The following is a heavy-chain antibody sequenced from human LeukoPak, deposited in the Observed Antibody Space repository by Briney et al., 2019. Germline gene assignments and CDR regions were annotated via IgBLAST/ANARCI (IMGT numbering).Heavy chain of an antibody. J-gene: IGHJ3*02. CDR3: ARSRSYSAYDAFDM. CDR1: GYTFTNYW. Sequence: GESLKISCKGSGYTFTNYWIGWVRQMPGKGLEWMGIIYPGDSDTRYSPSFQGQVTISADKSISTAYLQWSSLKASDTAMYYCARSRSYSAYDAFDMWGQGTMVTVSS. V-gene: IGHV5-51*01. D-gene: IGHD1-26*01. CDR2: IYPGDSDT.